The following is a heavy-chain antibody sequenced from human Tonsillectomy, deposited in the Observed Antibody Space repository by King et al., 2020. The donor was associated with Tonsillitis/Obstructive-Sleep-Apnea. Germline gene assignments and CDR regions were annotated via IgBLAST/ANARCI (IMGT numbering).Heavy chain of an antibody. CDR2: IYPGDSDT. CDR1: GDSFTNYS. Sequence: QLVQSGAEVKKPGASLKISCKGSGDSFTNYSICWVRQMPGKRLEWRGIIYPGDSDTRYSPSFEAQVTISADKSISTASLQWSSLKAADTAVYYCARHMAYCTTTDCYVGVYYYGMYVWGTGAPVTVSS. CDR3: ARHMAYCTTTDCYVGVYYYGMYV. J-gene: IGHJ6*04. V-gene: IGHV5-51*01. D-gene: IGHD2-2*01.